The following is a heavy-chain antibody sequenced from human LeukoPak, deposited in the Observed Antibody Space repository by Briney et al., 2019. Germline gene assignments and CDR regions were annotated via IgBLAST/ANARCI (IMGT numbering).Heavy chain of an antibody. V-gene: IGHV3-23*01. CDR1: GITFGTFP. J-gene: IGHJ4*02. CDR2: ISGRGCST. Sequence: GGSLKHSCAAFGITFGTFPMSWVRPAPGKGPECVSVISGRGCSTYYADSVEGRFTISRQKSKRTYDLQMSRLRAESTAVYYCAKGHRVYGTCFDWWGQGTLVTVSS. CDR3: AKGHRVYGTCFDW. D-gene: IGHD5/OR15-5a*01.